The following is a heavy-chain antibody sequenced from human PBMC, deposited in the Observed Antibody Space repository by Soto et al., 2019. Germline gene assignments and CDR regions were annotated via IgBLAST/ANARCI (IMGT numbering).Heavy chain of an antibody. CDR2: INSDGSST. CDR1: GFTFSSYW. CDR3: ATEGVVTVLGVMDV. J-gene: IGHJ6*02. Sequence: GGSLRLSCAASGFTFSSYWMHWVRQAPGKGLVWVSRINSDGSSTSYADSVKGRFTISRDNAKNTLYLQMNSLRSEDTAVYYCATEGVVTVLGVMDVWGQGTTVTVSS. V-gene: IGHV3-74*01. D-gene: IGHD2-21*02.